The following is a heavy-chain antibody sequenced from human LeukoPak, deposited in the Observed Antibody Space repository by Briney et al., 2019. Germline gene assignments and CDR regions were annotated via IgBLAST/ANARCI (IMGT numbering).Heavy chain of an antibody. V-gene: IGHV3-30*04. Sequence: GGSLRLSCAASGFTFSTYAMHWVRQAPGKGLEWVAVISYDGSSKYYADSVKGRFTISRDNSKNTLYLQMNSLRAEDTAVYYCARGQDTVVTSRDAFDIWGQGTMVTVSS. D-gene: IGHD4-23*01. CDR3: ARGQDTVVTSRDAFDI. J-gene: IGHJ3*02. CDR1: GFTFSTYA. CDR2: ISYDGSSK.